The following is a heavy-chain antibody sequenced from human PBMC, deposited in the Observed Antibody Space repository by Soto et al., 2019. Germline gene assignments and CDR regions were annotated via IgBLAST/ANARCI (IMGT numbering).Heavy chain of an antibody. D-gene: IGHD1-26*01. CDR1: GDSVSTDRYF. CDR3: ARIVVGATVDL. Sequence: SETLSLTCSVSGDSVSTDRYFWTWIRQPPGKGLEWIAYISYTGDTNYNPSPKSRVTISIDTSRNQFSLTLTSVTAADTAVYFCARIVVGATVDLWGQGSLVTVSS. CDR2: ISYTGDT. J-gene: IGHJ5*02. V-gene: IGHV4-61*01.